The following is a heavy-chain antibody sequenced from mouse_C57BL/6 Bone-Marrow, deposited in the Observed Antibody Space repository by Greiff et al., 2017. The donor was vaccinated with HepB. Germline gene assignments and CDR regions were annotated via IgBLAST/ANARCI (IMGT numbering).Heavy chain of an antibody. J-gene: IGHJ4*01. CDR1: GYSITSGYY. V-gene: IGHV3-6*01. CDR3: ARGGLGPYYAMDY. CDR2: ISYDGSN. D-gene: IGHD4-1*01. Sequence: DVQLQESGPGLVKPSQSLSLTCSVTGYSITSGYYWNWIRQFPGNKLEWMGYISYDGSNNYNPSLKNRISITRDTSKNQFFLKLNSVTTEDTATYYCARGGLGPYYAMDYWGQGTSVTVSS.